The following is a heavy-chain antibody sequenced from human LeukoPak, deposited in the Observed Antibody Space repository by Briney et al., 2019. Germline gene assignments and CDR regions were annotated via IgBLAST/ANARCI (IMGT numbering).Heavy chain of an antibody. V-gene: IGHV4-61*01. D-gene: IGHD3-22*01. CDR2: IYYSGST. Sequence: PSETLSLTCTVSGGSVSSGSYYWSWIRQPPGKGLEWIGYIYYSGSTNYNPSLKSRVTISVDTPKNQFSLKLSSVTAADTAVYYCARAAVGIYYFDYWGQGTLVTVSS. J-gene: IGHJ4*02. CDR1: GGSVSSGSYY. CDR3: ARAAVGIYYFDY.